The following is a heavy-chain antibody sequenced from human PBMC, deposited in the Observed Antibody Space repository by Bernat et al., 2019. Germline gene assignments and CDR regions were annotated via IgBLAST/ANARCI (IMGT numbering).Heavy chain of an antibody. CDR1: GFTFSSYG. V-gene: IGHV3-33*01. CDR2: IWYDGSNK. Sequence: QVQLVESGGGVVQPGRSLRLSCAASGFTFSSYGMHWVRQAPGKGLEWVAVIWYDGSNKYYADSVKGRFTISRDNSKNTLYLQMNSLRAEDTAVYYCARGSSWYLFHGPPTGGYFDYWGQGTLVTVSS. CDR3: ARGSSWYLFHGPPTGGYFDY. D-gene: IGHD6-13*01. J-gene: IGHJ4*02.